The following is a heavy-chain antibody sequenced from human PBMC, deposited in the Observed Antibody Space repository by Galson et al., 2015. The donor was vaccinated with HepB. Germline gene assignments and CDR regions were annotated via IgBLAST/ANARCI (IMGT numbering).Heavy chain of an antibody. CDR1: GGSISSSSYY. V-gene: IGHV4-39*01. Sequence: LSLTCTVPGGSISSSSYYWGWIRQTPGKGLEWIGRIYYSGRTYYNPSLKSRVTISVDTSKNQFSLKLSSVTAADTAVYYCARPVGYCTKTSCHYSDAFDIWGQGTMVTVSS. CDR3: ARPVGYCTKTSCHYSDAFDI. J-gene: IGHJ3*02. CDR2: IYYSGRT. D-gene: IGHD2-2*01.